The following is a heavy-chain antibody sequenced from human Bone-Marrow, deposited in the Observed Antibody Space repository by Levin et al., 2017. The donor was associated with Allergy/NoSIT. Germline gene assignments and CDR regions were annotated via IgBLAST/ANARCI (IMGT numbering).Heavy chain of an antibody. D-gene: IGHD2-2*01. J-gene: IGHJ6*02. CDR3: AKDGGCCSRTSYPGVYYYYPMGV. Sequence: GGSLRLSCATSGFTFSNYGMHWVRQAPGKGLEWVAVIRNDGSNRYYADSVKGRFTISRDSSKNTLYLQMNSLRAEDTAVYYCAKDGGCCSRTSYPGVYYYYPMGVWGQGTTVTVSS. CDR1: GFTFSNYG. CDR2: IRNDGSNR. V-gene: IGHV3-33*06.